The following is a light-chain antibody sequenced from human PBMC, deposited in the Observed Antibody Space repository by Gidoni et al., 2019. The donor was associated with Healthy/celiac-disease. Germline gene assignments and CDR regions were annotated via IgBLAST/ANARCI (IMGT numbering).Light chain of an antibody. J-gene: IGKJ2*01. V-gene: IGKV4-1*01. CDR1: QSVLYSSNNKNY. CDR3: QQYYSTPRYT. Sequence: EIVLTQSPDSLAVSRGERATINCKSSQSVLYSSNNKNYLAWYQQKPGQPPKLLIYWASTRESGVPDRFSGSGSGTDFTLTISSLQAEDVAVYYCQQYYSTPRYTFGQGTKLEIK. CDR2: WAS.